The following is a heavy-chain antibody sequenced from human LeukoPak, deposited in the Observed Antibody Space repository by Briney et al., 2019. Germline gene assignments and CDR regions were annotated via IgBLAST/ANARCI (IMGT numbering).Heavy chain of an antibody. V-gene: IGHV3-11*01. CDR3: AKAGSSGYYYYYYYYYMDV. D-gene: IGHD3-22*01. CDR1: GFTFSDYY. J-gene: IGHJ6*03. Sequence: GGSLRLSCAASGFTFSDYYMSWIRQAPGKGLEWVSYISSSRSTIYYADSVKGRFTISRDNAKNSLYLQMNSLRAEDTAVYYCAKAGSSGYYYYYYYYYMDVWGKGTTVTVSS. CDR2: ISSSRSTI.